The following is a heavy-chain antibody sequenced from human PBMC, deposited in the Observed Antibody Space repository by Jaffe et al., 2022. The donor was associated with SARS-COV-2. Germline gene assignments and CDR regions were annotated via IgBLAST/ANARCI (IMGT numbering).Heavy chain of an antibody. Sequence: QVQLVESGGGVVQPGRSLRLSCAASGFTFSSYGMHWVRQAPGKGLEWVAVISYDGSNKYYADSVKGRFTISRDNSKNTLYLQMNSLRAEDTAVYYCAKEGGDCYSDCPPDWYFDLWGRGTLVTVSS. V-gene: IGHV3-30*18. D-gene: IGHD2-21*02. CDR1: GFTFSSYG. CDR2: ISYDGSNK. J-gene: IGHJ2*01. CDR3: AKEGGDCYSDCPPDWYFDL.